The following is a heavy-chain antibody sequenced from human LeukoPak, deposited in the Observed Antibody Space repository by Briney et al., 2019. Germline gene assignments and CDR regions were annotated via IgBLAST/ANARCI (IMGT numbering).Heavy chain of an antibody. CDR1: GGSISSSSYY. CDR3: ARGFIYDFWRPSYYFDY. J-gene: IGHJ4*02. D-gene: IGHD3-3*01. V-gene: IGHV4-39*07. Sequence: SETLSLTCTVSGGSISSSSYYWGWIRQPPGKGLEWIGSIYYSGSTYYNPSLKSRVTISVDTSKNQFSLKLSSVTAADTAVYYCARGFIYDFWRPSYYFDYWGQGTLVTVSS. CDR2: IYYSGST.